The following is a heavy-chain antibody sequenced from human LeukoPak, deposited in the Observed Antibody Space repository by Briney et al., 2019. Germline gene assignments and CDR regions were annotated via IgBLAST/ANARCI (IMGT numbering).Heavy chain of an antibody. Sequence: ETLSLTCTVSGGSISSGSYYWGWLRQPRGRGLEWIGRIYYSGSTYYNPSLQSRVTISIDTSKNQFSLKLSSVTAADTAVYYCARLTSNGATYFEYWGQGTLVTVSS. CDR1: GGSISSGSYY. CDR3: ARLTSNGATYFEY. D-gene: IGHD2-2*01. CDR2: IYYSGST. V-gene: IGHV4-39*01. J-gene: IGHJ4*02.